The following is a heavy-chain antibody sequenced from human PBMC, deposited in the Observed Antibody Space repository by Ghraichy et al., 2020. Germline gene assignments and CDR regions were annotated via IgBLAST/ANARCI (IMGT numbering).Heavy chain of an antibody. D-gene: IGHD3-3*01. J-gene: IGHJ6*02. V-gene: IGHV3-23*01. CDR3: ANAIRFLEWLDYYGMDV. Sequence: GGSLRLSCAASGFTFSSYAMSWVRQAPGKGLEWVSAISGSGSSTYYADSVKGRFTISRDNSKNTLYLQMNSLRAEDTAVYYCANAIRFLEWLDYYGMDVRGQGPAVTVSS. CDR1: GFTFSSYA. CDR2: ISGSGSST.